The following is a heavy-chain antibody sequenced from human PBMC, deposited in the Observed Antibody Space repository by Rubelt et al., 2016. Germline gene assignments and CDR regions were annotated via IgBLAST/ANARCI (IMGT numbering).Heavy chain of an antibody. V-gene: IGHV4-34*01. CDR2: INPGRGP. CDR3: AREVRSGEMDV. J-gene: IGHJ6*02. D-gene: IGHD1-26*01. Sequence: QVQLQQWGAGLLKPSETLSLTCDVYGGSVSSNYWSWIRQPPGQGLEWIGEINPGRGPHYNPSLQSRITVSLDTSKNQLSLKLSSMTAADTAMYYCAREVRSGEMDVWGQGTMVSVSS. CDR1: GGSVSSNY.